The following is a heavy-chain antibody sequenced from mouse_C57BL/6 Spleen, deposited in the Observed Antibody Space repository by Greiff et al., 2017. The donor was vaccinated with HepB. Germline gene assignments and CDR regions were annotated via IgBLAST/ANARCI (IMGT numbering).Heavy chain of an antibody. J-gene: IGHJ2*01. CDR2: IDPSDSYT. D-gene: IGHD1-1*01. V-gene: IGHV1-50*01. CDR3: ARRGRDY. Sequence: QVQLQQPGAELVKPGASVKLSCKASGYTFTSYWMQWVKQRPGQGLEWIGEIDPSDSYTNYNQKFKGKATLTVDTSSSTAYMQLSNLTSEDSAVYDCARRGRDYWGQGTTLTVSS. CDR1: GYTFTSYW.